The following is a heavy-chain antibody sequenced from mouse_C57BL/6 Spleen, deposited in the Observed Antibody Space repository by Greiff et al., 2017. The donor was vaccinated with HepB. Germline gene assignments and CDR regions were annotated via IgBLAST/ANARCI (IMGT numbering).Heavy chain of an antibody. Sequence: VKLMESGAELVRPGSSVKLSCKASGYTFTSYWMDWVKQRPGQGLEWIGNIYPSDSETHYNQKFKDKATLTVDKSTSTAYMQLSSLTSEDSAVYYCARDSNYDYAMDYWGQGTSVTVSS. V-gene: IGHV1-61*01. CDR1: GYTFTSYW. CDR2: IYPSDSET. D-gene: IGHD2-5*01. J-gene: IGHJ4*01. CDR3: ARDSNYDYAMDY.